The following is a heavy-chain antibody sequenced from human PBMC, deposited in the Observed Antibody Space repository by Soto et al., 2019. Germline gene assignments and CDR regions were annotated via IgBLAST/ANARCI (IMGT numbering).Heavy chain of an antibody. J-gene: IGHJ3*02. D-gene: IGHD3-3*01. Sequence: GESLKISCKGFDYTFAAYWIGWLRQMPGKGLEWMGVINPRDSDDKYSPPFGGQVTISADKSINTAFLQWCSLKASDTAMYYCARPDSTQDVWYRTYYIWGPGTMVTAS. CDR1: DYTFAAYW. CDR2: INPRDSDD. V-gene: IGHV5-51*01. CDR3: ARPDSTQDVWYRTYYI.